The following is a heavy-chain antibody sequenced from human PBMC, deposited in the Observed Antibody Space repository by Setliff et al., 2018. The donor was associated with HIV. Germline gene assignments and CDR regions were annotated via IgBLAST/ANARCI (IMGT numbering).Heavy chain of an antibody. CDR3: ARDLWGDDYYYNNMDV. CDR1: GYSISSGYY. Sequence: KTSETLSLTCTVSGYSISSGYYWGWIRQPPGKGLEWIGSIYHSGSTYYNPSLKSRVTISLDTSKNQFSLKLSSVTAADTAVYYCARDLWGDDYYYNNMDVWGKGTTVTVSS. J-gene: IGHJ6*03. V-gene: IGHV4-38-2*02. D-gene: IGHD2-21*02. CDR2: IYHSGST.